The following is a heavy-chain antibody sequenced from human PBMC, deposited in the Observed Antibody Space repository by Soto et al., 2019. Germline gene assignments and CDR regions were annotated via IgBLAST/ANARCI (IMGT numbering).Heavy chain of an antibody. CDR3: ASSPLRFLEWLSYTSSFDY. J-gene: IGHJ4*02. V-gene: IGHV4-39*01. CDR2: IYYSGST. Sequence: QLQLQESGPGLVKPSETLSLTCTVSGGSISSSSYYWGWIRQPPGNGLEWIGSIYYSGSTYYNPSLKTRATISVDTSNNQSSLEPGAVTAAGTAVYYCASSPLRFLEWLSYTSSFDYWGQGTLVTVSS. D-gene: IGHD3-3*01. CDR1: GGSISSSSYY.